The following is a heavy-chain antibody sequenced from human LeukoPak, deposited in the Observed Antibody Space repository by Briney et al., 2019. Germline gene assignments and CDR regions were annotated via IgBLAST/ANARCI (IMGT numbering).Heavy chain of an antibody. J-gene: IGHJ5*02. Sequence: SETLSLTCTVSGGSISSYYWSWIRQPPGKGLEWIGYIYTSGRTNYNPSLKSRVTISVDTSKNQFSLKLSSVTAADTAVYYCARTQDDILTGYYTGWFDPWGQGTLVTVSS. CDR1: GGSISSYY. D-gene: IGHD3-9*01. CDR3: ARTQDDILTGYYTGWFDP. CDR2: IYTSGRT. V-gene: IGHV4-4*09.